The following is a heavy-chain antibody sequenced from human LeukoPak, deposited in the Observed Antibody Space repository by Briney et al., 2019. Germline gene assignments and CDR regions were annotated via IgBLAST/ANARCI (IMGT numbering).Heavy chain of an antibody. Sequence: SVKVSCKASGGTFSSYTISWVRQAPGQGLEWMGRIIPIFGTANYAQKFQGRVTITTDESTSTAYMELSSLRSDDTAVYYCARVLEGRGGYYFDYWGQGTLVTVSS. CDR2: IIPIFGTA. V-gene: IGHV1-69*05. CDR1: GGTFSSYT. J-gene: IGHJ4*02. CDR3: ARVLEGRGGYYFDY. D-gene: IGHD1-26*01.